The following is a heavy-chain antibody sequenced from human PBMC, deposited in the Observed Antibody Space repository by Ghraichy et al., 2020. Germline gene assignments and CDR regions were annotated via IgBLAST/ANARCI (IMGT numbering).Heavy chain of an antibody. D-gene: IGHD1-26*01. J-gene: IGHJ3*02. CDR3: ARVGGATIVGGPRPAFDS. V-gene: IGHV4-59*01. CDR1: VDSMRNYY. Sequence: SQTLSLTCTVSVDSMRNYYWSWVRQSPGKGLEWIGYIYYSGTTNHNPSLKSRVTMSVDTSKKQFSLDLTSVTSADTAVYYCARVGGATIVGGPRPAFDSWGQGTTVTASS. CDR2: IYYSGTT.